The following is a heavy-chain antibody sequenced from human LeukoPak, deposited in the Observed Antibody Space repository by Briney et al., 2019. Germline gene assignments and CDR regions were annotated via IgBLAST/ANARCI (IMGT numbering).Heavy chain of an antibody. V-gene: IGHV1-46*01. CDR2: IDPDGGNT. CDR3: ARIRDGYNDAYDL. CDR1: GYTFTDSY. Sequence: ASVKVSCKASGYTFTDSYVHWVRQAPGQVLEWMGLIDPDGGNTNYAQNFQGRVTLTRDTSTSTLYMELSSLRSEDTAIYYCARIRDGYNDAYDLRGQGTVVTVPS. J-gene: IGHJ3*01. D-gene: IGHD5-24*01.